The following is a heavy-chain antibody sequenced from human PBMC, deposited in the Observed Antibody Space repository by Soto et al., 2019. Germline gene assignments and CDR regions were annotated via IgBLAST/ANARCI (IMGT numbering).Heavy chain of an antibody. CDR3: ARGGSRGLYRYYFDY. CDR2: IYYSGST. D-gene: IGHD5-12*01. J-gene: IGHJ4*02. CDR1: GGSISSYY. Sequence: SETLSLTCTVSGGSISSYYWSWIRQPPGKGLEWIGYIYYSGSTNYNPSLKSRVTISVDTSKNQFSLKLSSVTAADTAVYYCARGGSRGLYRYYFDYWGQGTLVTVSS. V-gene: IGHV4-59*01.